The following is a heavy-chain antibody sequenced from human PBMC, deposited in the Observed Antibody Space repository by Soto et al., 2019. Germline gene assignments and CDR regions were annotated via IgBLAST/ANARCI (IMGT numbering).Heavy chain of an antibody. D-gene: IGHD6-13*01. CDR1: GYTFTGYY. CDR2: INPNSGGT. CDR3: ARGRYISSWYGFSPVDY. Sequence: ASLKVSCKASGYTFTGYYMHWVRQAPGQGLEWMGWINPNSGGTNYAQKFQGWVTMTRDTSISTAYMELSRLRSDDTAVYYCARGRYISSWYGFSPVDYWGQGTLVTVSS. V-gene: IGHV1-2*04. J-gene: IGHJ4*02.